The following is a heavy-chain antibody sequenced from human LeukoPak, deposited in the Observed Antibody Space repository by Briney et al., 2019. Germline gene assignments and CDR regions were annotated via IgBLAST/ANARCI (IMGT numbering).Heavy chain of an antibody. Sequence: ASVKVSCTASGYTFTSYGISWVRQAPGQGLEWMGWISAYNGNTNYAQKFQGRVTMTRDMSTSTVYMELSSLRSEDTAVYYCARDGDHVYYFDYWGQGTLVTVSS. J-gene: IGHJ4*02. D-gene: IGHD1-14*01. CDR2: ISAYNGNT. CDR3: ARDGDHVYYFDY. V-gene: IGHV1-18*01. CDR1: GYTFTSYG.